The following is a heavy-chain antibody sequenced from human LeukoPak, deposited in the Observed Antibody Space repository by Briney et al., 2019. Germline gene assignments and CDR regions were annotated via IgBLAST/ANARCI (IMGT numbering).Heavy chain of an antibody. Sequence: GSLRLSCAASGFTFSSYGMHWVRQAPGKGLEWVAVIWYDGSNKYYADSVKGRFTISRDNSKNTLYLQMNSLRAEDTAVYYYARNYYDSSEGFDIWGQGTMVTVSS. CDR3: ARNYYDSSEGFDI. CDR1: GFTFSSYG. CDR2: IWYDGSNK. V-gene: IGHV3-33*01. D-gene: IGHD3-22*01. J-gene: IGHJ3*02.